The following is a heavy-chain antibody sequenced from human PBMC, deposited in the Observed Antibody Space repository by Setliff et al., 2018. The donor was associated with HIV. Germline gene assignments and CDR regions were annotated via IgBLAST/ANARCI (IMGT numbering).Heavy chain of an antibody. D-gene: IGHD2-2*02. CDR1: GGSFTDYY. Sequence: SETLSLTCAVYGGSFTDYYWSWIRQPPGEGLEWIGEINHSGSTNYSPSLRSRVTISVDSSKNQFSLKLSSVTASDTAVYYCARYTSKVDWFDPWGQGTLVTVSS. V-gene: IGHV4-34*01. CDR2: INHSGST. CDR3: ARYTSKVDWFDP. J-gene: IGHJ5*02.